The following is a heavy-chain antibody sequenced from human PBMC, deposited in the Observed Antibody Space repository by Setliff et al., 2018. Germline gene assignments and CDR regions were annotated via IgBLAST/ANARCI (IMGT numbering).Heavy chain of an antibody. CDR2: IGGIDGTR. V-gene: IGHV3-23*01. CDR1: GFTFNIYA. J-gene: IGHJ4*02. Sequence: GGSLRLSCAASGFTFNIYAMSWVRQAPGKGLEWVSSIGGIDGTRSYADSVKGRFTISRDNSKNTLFLQMSSLRAEDTAVYYCAKRGPYCSGGTCHYYFDYWGQGTLVTVSS. CDR3: AKRGPYCSGGTCHYYFDY. D-gene: IGHD2-15*01.